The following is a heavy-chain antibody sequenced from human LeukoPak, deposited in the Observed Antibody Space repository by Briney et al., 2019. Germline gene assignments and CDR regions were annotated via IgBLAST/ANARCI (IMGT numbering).Heavy chain of an antibody. J-gene: IGHJ4*02. CDR3: ARDGVYYDSSGNFDY. D-gene: IGHD3-22*01. Sequence: GGSLRLSCAASGFTFSSYAMSWVRQAPGKGLEWVSAISGSGGSTYYADSVKGRFTISRDNSKNTLYLQMNSLRAEDTAVYYCARDGVYYDSSGNFDYWGQGTLVTVSS. V-gene: IGHV3-23*01. CDR1: GFTFSSYA. CDR2: ISGSGGST.